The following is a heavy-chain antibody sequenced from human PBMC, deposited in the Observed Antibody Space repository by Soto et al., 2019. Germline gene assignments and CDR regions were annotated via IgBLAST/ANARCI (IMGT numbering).Heavy chain of an antibody. CDR3: ARDHSYFGSSTSKYYYYGMDV. D-gene: IGHD2-2*01. J-gene: IGHJ6*02. V-gene: IGHV4-31*03. Sequence: QVQLQESGPGLVKPSQTLSLTGTVSGGSISSGGYYWSWIRQHPGKGLEWIGYIYYSGSTYYNPSLKSRVTISVDTSKNQFSLKLSSVTAADTAVYYCARDHSYFGSSTSKYYYYGMDVWGQGTTVTVSS. CDR2: IYYSGST. CDR1: GGSISSGGYY.